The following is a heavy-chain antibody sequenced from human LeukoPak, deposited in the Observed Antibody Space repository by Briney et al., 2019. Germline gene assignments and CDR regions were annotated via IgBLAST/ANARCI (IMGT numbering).Heavy chain of an antibody. D-gene: IGHD3-3*01. CDR3: ARDRPRSYDFWSGPSPYYFDY. Sequence: PGGSLRLSCAASGFTFSSYWMSWVRQAPGKGLEWVASIKQGGSEKYYVDSVKGRFTISRDNAKNSLYLQMNSLRAEDTAVYYCARDRPRSYDFWSGPSPYYFDYWGQGTLVTVSS. V-gene: IGHV3-7*01. J-gene: IGHJ4*02. CDR1: GFTFSSYW. CDR2: IKQGGSEK.